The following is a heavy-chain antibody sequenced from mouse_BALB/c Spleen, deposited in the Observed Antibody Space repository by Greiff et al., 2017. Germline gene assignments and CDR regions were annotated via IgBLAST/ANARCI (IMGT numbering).Heavy chain of an antibody. D-gene: IGHD2-1*01. CDR1: GFTFTDYY. V-gene: IGHV7-3*02. Sequence: EVMLVESGGGLVQPGGSLRLSCATSGFTFTDYYMSWVRQPPGKALEWLGFIRNKANGYTTEYSASVKGRFTISRDNSQSILYLQMNTLRAEDSDTYYCARGGLPFAYWGQGTLVTVSA. J-gene: IGHJ3*01. CDR3: ARGGLPFAY. CDR2: IRNKANGYTT.